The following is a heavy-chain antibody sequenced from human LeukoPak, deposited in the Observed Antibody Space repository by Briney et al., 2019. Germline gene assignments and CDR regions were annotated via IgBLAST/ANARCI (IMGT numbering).Heavy chain of an antibody. CDR1: GFTFSSYG. CDR3: ATGHYGDNYYYGMDV. D-gene: IGHD4-17*01. V-gene: IGHV3-30*03. CDR2: ISYDGTNK. J-gene: IGHJ6*04. Sequence: GGSLRLSCAASGFTFSSYGMHWVRQAPGKGLEWVAVISYDGTNKYYADSVKGRFTVSRDNSKNTVYLQMNSLRAEDTAVYYCATGHYGDNYYYGMDVWGKGTTVTVSS.